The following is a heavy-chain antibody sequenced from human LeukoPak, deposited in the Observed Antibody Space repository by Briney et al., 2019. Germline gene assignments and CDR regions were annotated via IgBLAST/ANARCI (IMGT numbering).Heavy chain of an antibody. D-gene: IGHD6-19*01. J-gene: IGHJ4*02. CDR1: GFTFSTYA. V-gene: IGHV3-21*01. CDR2: ITGSGGAT. Sequence: GRSLRLSCAASGFTFSTYAVNWVRQAPGKGLEWVSAITGSGGATYYADSVKGRFTISRDNAKNSLYLQMNSLRAEDTAVYYCARDSVAGTRAFDYWGQGTLVTVSS. CDR3: ARDSVAGTRAFDY.